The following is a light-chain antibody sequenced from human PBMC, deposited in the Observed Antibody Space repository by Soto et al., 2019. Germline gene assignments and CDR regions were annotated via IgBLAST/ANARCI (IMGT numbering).Light chain of an antibody. CDR2: EVN. CDR1: SSDVGGYNY. V-gene: IGLV2-8*01. J-gene: IGLJ2*01. Sequence: QSALTQPPSASGSPGQSVTISCTGTSSDVGGYNYVSWYQQHPGKAPKLIIYEVNKRPSGVPDRFSGSKSGNTASLTVSGLHAEDEADYYCSSYAGRSTVVFGGGTKVTVL. CDR3: SSYAGRSTVV.